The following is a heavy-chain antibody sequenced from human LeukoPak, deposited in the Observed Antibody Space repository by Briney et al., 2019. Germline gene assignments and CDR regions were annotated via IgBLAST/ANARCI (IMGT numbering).Heavy chain of an antibody. CDR3: ARSTVTGYSSSWYFNSGRPFDP. Sequence: GESLKISCKGSGYSFTSYWIGWVRQMPGKGLEWMGIIYPGDSDTRYSPSFQGQVTISADKSISTAYLQWSSLKASDTAMYYCARSTVTGYSSSWYFNSGRPFDPWGQGTLVTVSS. J-gene: IGHJ5*02. V-gene: IGHV5-51*01. CDR1: GYSFTSYW. D-gene: IGHD6-13*01. CDR2: IYPGDSDT.